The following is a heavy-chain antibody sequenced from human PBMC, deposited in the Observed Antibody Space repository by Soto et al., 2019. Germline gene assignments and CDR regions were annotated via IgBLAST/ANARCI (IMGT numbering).Heavy chain of an antibody. CDR1: GNTFTYRY. J-gene: IGHJ4*02. D-gene: IGHD1-26*01. Sequence: QMQLVQSRAEVKKTGSSVTVSCKALGNTFTYRYLHWVRQAPGQALEWMGWITPFSGDVHYAQKFQERVTITRDRSINTAYMQMSSLRSEDTAMYFCAGGGAGSGLFTWELPDHWVQGTLVTVSS. CDR2: ITPFSGDV. V-gene: IGHV1-45*02. CDR3: AGGGAGSGLFTWELPDH.